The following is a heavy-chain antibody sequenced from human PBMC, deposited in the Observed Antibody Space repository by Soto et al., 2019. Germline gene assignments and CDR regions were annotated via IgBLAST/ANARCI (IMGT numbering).Heavy chain of an antibody. Sequence: GGSLRLSCAASGLTFSAFAMSWVRQAPGKGLEWVSAISGSGRSTYYSDSVRGRFTISRDNSKNTMYLQVDSLRVEDTAVYYCAKKSEYSSGCSDYWGQGTLVTVSS. CDR1: GLTFSAFA. J-gene: IGHJ4*02. CDR2: ISGSGRST. V-gene: IGHV3-23*01. CDR3: AKKSEYSSGCSDY. D-gene: IGHD6-19*01.